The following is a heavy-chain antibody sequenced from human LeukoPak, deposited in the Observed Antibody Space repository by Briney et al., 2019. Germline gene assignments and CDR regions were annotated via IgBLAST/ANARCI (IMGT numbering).Heavy chain of an antibody. CDR3: ARDSGSPKGSCDY. CDR2: ISSSSSYI. J-gene: IGHJ4*02. V-gene: IGHV3-21*01. CDR1: GFTFSSYS. Sequence: PGGSVTLSCAASGFTFSSYSMNWVRQAPGKGLEWVSSISSSSSYIYYADSVKGRFTISRDNAKNSLYLQMNSLRAEDTAVYYCARDSGSPKGSCDYWGQGTLVTVSS. D-gene: IGHD1-26*01.